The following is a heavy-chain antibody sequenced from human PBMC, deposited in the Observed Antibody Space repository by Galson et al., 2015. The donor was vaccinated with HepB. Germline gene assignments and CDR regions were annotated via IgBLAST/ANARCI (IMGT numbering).Heavy chain of an antibody. CDR1: GFTVNSNY. D-gene: IGHD5-12*01. CDR3: WGGAYVEDY. Sequence: FLRLSCAASGFTVNSNYMSWVRQAPGLGLECVSVLYRGRSTYYADSVKGRFTISRDNSKNTLYLQMNGLRAEDTAVYYCWGGAYVEDYWGQGTLVTVSS. J-gene: IGHJ4*02. CDR2: LYRGRST. V-gene: IGHV3-53*01.